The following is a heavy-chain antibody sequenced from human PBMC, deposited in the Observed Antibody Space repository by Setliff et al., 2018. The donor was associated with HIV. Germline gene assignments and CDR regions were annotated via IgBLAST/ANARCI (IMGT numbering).Heavy chain of an antibody. CDR3: ARGPGSSWFDS. CDR2: VDYFGST. V-gene: IGHV4-59*01. CDR1: GGSINTYY. Sequence: TLSLTCTVSGGSINTYYWTWIRQPPEKGLEWIGNVDYFGSTNYSPSLKSRVTVSVDTSKNQFSLNLRSVTAADTAVYYCARGPGSSWFDSWGQGTLVTVSS. D-gene: IGHD6-13*01. J-gene: IGHJ5*01.